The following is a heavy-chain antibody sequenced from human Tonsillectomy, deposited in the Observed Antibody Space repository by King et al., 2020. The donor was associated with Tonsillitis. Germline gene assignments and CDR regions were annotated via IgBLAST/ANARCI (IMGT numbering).Heavy chain of an antibody. CDR2: ISSSSSTK. J-gene: IGHJ2*01. D-gene: IGHD2-15*01. CDR3: ARENGYCSGGSCYMSGFDL. Sequence: QLVQSGGGLVQPGESLRLSCAASGFTFSLYSMNWVRQAPGRGLEWVSYISSSSSTKYYADSVKGRFTISRDNAKNSLYLQMNSLRDEDTALYYCARENGYCSGGSCYMSGFDLWGRGTLVTVSS. V-gene: IGHV3-48*02. CDR1: GFTFSLYS.